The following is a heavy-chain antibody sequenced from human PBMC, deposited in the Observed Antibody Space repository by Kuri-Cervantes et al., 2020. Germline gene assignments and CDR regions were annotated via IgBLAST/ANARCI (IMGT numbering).Heavy chain of an antibody. Sequence: SETLSLTCTVSGGSISSHYWSWIRQPPGKGLEWIAYIYHTGTTNYNPSLKSRVSISIDTSKNQFSLRLTSVTAADTAVYYCARGLSIAVAGTFPYWGQGTLVTVSS. CDR3: ARGLSIAVAGTFPY. CDR2: IYHTGTT. D-gene: IGHD6-19*01. CDR1: GGSISSHY. V-gene: IGHV4-59*08. J-gene: IGHJ4*02.